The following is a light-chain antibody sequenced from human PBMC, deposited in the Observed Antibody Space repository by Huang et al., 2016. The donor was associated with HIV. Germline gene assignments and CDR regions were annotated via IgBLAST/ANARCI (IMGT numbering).Light chain of an antibody. CDR3: QQYNDWPPYT. CDR2: GAS. J-gene: IGKJ2*01. V-gene: IGKV3-15*01. CDR1: QSVSSN. Sequence: EIVMTQSPATLSVSPGERATLSCRASQSVSSNLAWYQQKLGQAPRVLIYGASTRATGIPARFSGSGSGTEFTLTISSLQSEDFAVYYCQQYNDWPPYTFGQGTKLEIK.